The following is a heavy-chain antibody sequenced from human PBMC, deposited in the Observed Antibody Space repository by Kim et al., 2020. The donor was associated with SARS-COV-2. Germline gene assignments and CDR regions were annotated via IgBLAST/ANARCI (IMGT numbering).Heavy chain of an antibody. J-gene: IGHJ4*02. CDR3: ARLEVVTAIFY. V-gene: IGHV4-39*01. Sequence: TYYTPSLKSRVTMSVDTSKNQFSLKLSSVTAADTAVYYCARLEVVTAIFYWGQGTLVTVSS. CDR2: T. D-gene: IGHD2-21*02.